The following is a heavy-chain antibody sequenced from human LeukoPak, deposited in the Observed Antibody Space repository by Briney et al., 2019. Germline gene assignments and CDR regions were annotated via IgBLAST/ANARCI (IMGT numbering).Heavy chain of an antibody. CDR3: AALCSGASCDNH. CDR2: ISSGSTTI. J-gene: IGHJ5*02. V-gene: IGHV3-48*02. Sequence: PGGSLRLSCAASGFTFSSYSMNWVRQAPGRGLEWVAYISSGSTTIYYTDSVKGRFTISRDDAKNSLYPQMNSLRDDDTAVYYCAALCSGASCDNHWGQGTLVTVSS. D-gene: IGHD2-15*01. CDR1: GFTFSSYS.